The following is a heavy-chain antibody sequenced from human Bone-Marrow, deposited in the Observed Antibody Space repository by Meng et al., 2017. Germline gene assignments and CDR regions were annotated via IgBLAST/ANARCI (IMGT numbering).Heavy chain of an antibody. D-gene: IGHD3-16*01. V-gene: IGHV6-1*01. Sequence: QLQQPGPGLVKPSQTLALPCAISGDSVSSNSAAWNWLRQSPSRGFEWRGRTYYRSKWYNDYAVSVKSRITINLDTSKNQFSLQLNSVTPEDTAVYYCARQEGAFDYWGQGTLVTVSS. CDR1: GDSVSSNSAA. CDR3: ARQEGAFDY. J-gene: IGHJ4*02. CDR2: TYYRSKWYN.